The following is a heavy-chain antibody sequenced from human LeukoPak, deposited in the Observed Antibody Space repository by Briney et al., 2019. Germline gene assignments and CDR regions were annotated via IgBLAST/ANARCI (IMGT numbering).Heavy chain of an antibody. CDR3: AKGSGQWLARNHFDY. CDR2: ISGSGGST. J-gene: IGHJ4*02. CDR1: GFTFSSDA. D-gene: IGHD6-19*01. V-gene: IGHV3-23*01. Sequence: GGPLRLSCAASGFTFSSDAMSWVRQAPGKGLEWVSAISGSGGSTYYADSVKGRFTISRDNSKNTLYLQMNSLRAEDTAVYYCAKGSGQWLARNHFDYWGQGTLVTVSS.